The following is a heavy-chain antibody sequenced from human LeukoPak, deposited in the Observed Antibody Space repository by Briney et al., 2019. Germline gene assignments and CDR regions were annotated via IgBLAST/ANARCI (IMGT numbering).Heavy chain of an antibody. CDR1: GFRFNSHH. CDR3: AKFALRYCSGGSCHPFDY. CDR2: ISGSGGST. Sequence: GGSLRLSCAVSGFRFNSHHMHWVRQAPGKGLEWVSAISGSGGSTYYADSVKGRFIISRDNSKNTLYLQMNSLRAEDTAVYYSAKFALRYCSGGSCHPFDYWGQGTLVTVSS. V-gene: IGHV3-23*01. J-gene: IGHJ4*02. D-gene: IGHD2-15*01.